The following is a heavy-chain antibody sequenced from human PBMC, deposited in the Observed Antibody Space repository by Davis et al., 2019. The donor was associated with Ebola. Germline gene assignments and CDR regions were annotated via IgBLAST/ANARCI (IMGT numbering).Heavy chain of an antibody. V-gene: IGHV1-18*04. CDR2: ISAYNGNT. J-gene: IGHJ4*02. D-gene: IGHD3-10*01. CDR3: ARGLRMVRGSPYYFDY. Sequence: ASVKVSCKASGYTFTSYGISWVRQAPGQGLEWMGWISAYNGNTNYAQKLQGRVTMTTDTSTSTAYMELRSLRSEDTAVYYCARGLRMVRGSPYYFDYWGQGTLVTVSS. CDR1: GYTFTSYG.